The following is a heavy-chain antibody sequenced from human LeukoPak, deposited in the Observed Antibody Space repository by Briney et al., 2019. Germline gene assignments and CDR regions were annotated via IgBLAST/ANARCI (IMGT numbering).Heavy chain of an antibody. Sequence: PGGSLRLSCAASGFTFSHYAMSWVRQTPGKGPEWVSGINGGGSDTYYADSVRGRFAISRDNSKNTLYLQMNSLRAEDAALYYCVKDLFCSSTSCYMFDYWGQGTLVTVSS. V-gene: IGHV3-23*01. CDR3: VKDLFCSSTSCYMFDY. J-gene: IGHJ4*02. CDR2: INGGGSDT. CDR1: GFTFSHYA. D-gene: IGHD2-2*02.